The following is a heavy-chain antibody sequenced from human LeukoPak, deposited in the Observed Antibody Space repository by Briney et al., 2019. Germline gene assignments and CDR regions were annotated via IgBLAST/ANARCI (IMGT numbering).Heavy chain of an antibody. Sequence: GGSLRLSCAASGFTFSSYSMNWVRQAPGKGLEWVSSISSSSSYIYYADSVKGRFPISRDNAKNSLYLQMNSLRAEDTAVYYCARVGMTTVDYWGQGTLVTVSS. J-gene: IGHJ4*02. CDR2: ISSSSSYI. CDR3: ARVGMTTVDY. CDR1: GFTFSSYS. D-gene: IGHD4-11*01. V-gene: IGHV3-21*01.